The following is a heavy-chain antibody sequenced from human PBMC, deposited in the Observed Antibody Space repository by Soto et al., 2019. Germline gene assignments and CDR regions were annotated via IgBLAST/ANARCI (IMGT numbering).Heavy chain of an antibody. Sequence: EVQLVESGGGLIQPGESLRLSCAASGFTVSISYMSWVRQAPGKGLEWVSTIYRDGSTYYADSVDGRFTISRDNSKYTLYLQLSSLSAEDTATSYCARGKGIGWYESSDYWGQGTLVTVSS. CDR2: IYRDGST. CDR1: GFTVSISY. CDR3: ARGKGIGWYESSDY. D-gene: IGHD6-19*01. J-gene: IGHJ4*02. V-gene: IGHV3-53*01.